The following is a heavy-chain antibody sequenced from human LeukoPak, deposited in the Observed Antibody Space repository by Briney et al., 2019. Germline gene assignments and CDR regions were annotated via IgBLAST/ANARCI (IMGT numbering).Heavy chain of an antibody. Sequence: GGSLRLSCVVSGFTFSNYDMNWVRQAPGKGLEWVSYIGINDNVMYYADSVKGRFSISRDNAKNSLYLQMNSLRVEDTAVYYCTRNWDSWGQGTLVTVSS. CDR1: GFTFSNYD. CDR2: IGINDNVM. V-gene: IGHV3-48*03. CDR3: TRNWDS. J-gene: IGHJ4*02. D-gene: IGHD1-1*01.